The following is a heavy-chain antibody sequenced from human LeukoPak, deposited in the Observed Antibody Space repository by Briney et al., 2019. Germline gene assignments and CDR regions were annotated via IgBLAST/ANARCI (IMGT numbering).Heavy chain of an antibody. V-gene: IGHV3-13*04. J-gene: IGHJ2*01. CDR1: GFTFSSYD. CDR2: IGTAGDT. D-gene: IGHD6-19*01. CDR3: ARSVAGRLERYFDL. Sequence: PGGSLRLSCAASGFTFSSYDMHWVRQATGKGLEWVSAIGTAGDTYYPGSVKGRFTISRENAKNSLYLQMNSLRAGDTAVYYCARSVAGRLERYFDLWGRGTLVTVSS.